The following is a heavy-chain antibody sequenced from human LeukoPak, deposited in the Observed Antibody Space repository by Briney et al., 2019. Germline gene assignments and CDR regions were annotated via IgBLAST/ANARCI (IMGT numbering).Heavy chain of an antibody. CDR3: ARDQFGAGTYVFDY. Sequence: SVKVSFKASGGSFSSYAISWVRQAPGQGLEWMGGIIPMFRTANYVQNFQVRVTITADESTSTVYMELSSLRSEDTAVYYCARDQFGAGTYVFDYWGQGTLVTVSS. D-gene: IGHD3-10*01. J-gene: IGHJ4*02. CDR2: IIPMFRTA. V-gene: IGHV1-69*13. CDR1: GGSFSSYA.